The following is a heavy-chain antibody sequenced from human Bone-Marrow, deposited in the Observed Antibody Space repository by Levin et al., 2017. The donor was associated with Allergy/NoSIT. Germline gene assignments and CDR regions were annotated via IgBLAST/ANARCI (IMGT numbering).Heavy chain of an antibody. CDR2: ISSDGSGA. V-gene: IGHV3-74*01. J-gene: IGHJ4*02. CDR1: GFTFSKYW. CDR3: ARTFDYDVLTGLDY. Sequence: PGESLKISCSATGFTFSKYWMHWVRQAPGKGLVWVARISSDGSGASYANSVRGRFTISRDNAKSTLYLQMNSLRVEDTAMFYCARTFDYDVLTGLDYWGQGALVTVSS. D-gene: IGHD3-9*01.